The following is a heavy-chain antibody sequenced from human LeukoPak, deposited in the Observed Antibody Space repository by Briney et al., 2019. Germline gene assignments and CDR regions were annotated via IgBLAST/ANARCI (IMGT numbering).Heavy chain of an antibody. J-gene: IGHJ4*02. Sequence: GGTLRLSCAASGFTFSSYSMNWLPQAPGKELKGVSSISNSSSYIYYADSVKGRFTISRDNAKNSLYLQMNSLGAEDTAVYYCARDSGLGYCSGGSCSFDYWGQGTLVTVSS. V-gene: IGHV3-21*01. D-gene: IGHD2-15*01. CDR1: GFTFSSYS. CDR2: ISNSSSYI. CDR3: ARDSGLGYCSGGSCSFDY.